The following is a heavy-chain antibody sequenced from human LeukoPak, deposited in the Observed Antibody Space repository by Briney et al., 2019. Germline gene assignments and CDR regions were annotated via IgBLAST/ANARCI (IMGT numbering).Heavy chain of an antibody. J-gene: IGHJ4*02. CDR3: ARGTEVTIFGVVIRTQGGYFDY. D-gene: IGHD3-3*01. CDR2: IYYSGST. Sequence: SETLSLTCTVSGGSISSNSYYWGWIRQPPGKGLEWIGSIYYSGSTYYNPSLKSRVTISVDTSKNQFSLKLSSVTAADTAVYYCARGTEVTIFGVVIRTQGGYFDYWGQGTLVTVSS. V-gene: IGHV4-39*07. CDR1: GGSISSNSYY.